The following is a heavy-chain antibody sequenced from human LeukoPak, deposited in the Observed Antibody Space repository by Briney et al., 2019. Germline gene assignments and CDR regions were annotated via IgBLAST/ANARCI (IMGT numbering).Heavy chain of an antibody. CDR3: AKSGRYCSGGSCYQEASLDY. V-gene: IGHV3-48*03. J-gene: IGHJ4*02. CDR2: ISSSGSTI. D-gene: IGHD2-15*01. Sequence: GGSLRLSCAASGFTFSSYEMNWVRQAPGKGLEWVSYISSSGSTIYYADSVKGRFTISRDNAKNSLYLQMNSLRAEDTAVYYCAKSGRYCSGGSCYQEASLDYWGQGTLVTVSS. CDR1: GFTFSSYE.